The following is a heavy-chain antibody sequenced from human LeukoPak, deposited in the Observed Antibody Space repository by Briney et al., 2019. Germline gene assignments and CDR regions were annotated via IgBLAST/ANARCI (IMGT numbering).Heavy chain of an antibody. J-gene: IGHJ4*02. D-gene: IGHD5-24*01. V-gene: IGHV3-9*01. CDR2: ISWNSGSI. Sequence: GGSLRLSCAASGFTFSSYSMNWVRQAPGKGLEWVSGISWNSGSIGYADSVKGRFTISRDNAKNSLYLQMNSLRAEDTALYYCAKDLRMATIGGFDYWGQGTLVTVSS. CDR3: AKDLRMATIGGFDY. CDR1: GFTFSSYS.